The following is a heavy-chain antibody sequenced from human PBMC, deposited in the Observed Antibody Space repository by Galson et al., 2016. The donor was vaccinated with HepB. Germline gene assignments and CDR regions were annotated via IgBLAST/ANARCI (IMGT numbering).Heavy chain of an antibody. Sequence: SETLSLTCTVSGASIHDYYWSWIRQPPGKGLEYIAYVYYNGNINYNPSLESRVTVSLDTSKNQFSLKLTSVTAADTAMYYCAREVRGQLASFDSWGLGTLVTVSS. V-gene: IGHV4-59*01. CDR3: AREVRGQLASFDS. CDR2: VYYNGNI. D-gene: IGHD6-6*01. J-gene: IGHJ4*02. CDR1: GASIHDYY.